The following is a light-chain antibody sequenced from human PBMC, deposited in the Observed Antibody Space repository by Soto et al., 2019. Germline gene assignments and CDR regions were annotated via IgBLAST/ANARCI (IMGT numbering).Light chain of an antibody. J-gene: IGLJ2*01. V-gene: IGLV2-14*01. CDR1: SSDVGGYKF. CDR2: EVN. Sequence: QSALTQPASVSASPGQSITISCTGTSSDVGGYKFVSWYQHHPGKVPKLMIYEVNNRPSGVSNRFSGSKSGNTASLTISGLQPEDEADYYCLSYTSANTLVFGGGTKLTVL. CDR3: LSYTSANTLV.